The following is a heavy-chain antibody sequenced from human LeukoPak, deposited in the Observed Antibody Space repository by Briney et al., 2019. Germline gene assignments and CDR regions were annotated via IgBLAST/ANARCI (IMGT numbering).Heavy chain of an antibody. CDR3: ARSSITMVWGVFDY. Sequence: SETLSLTCTVSGGSISSYYWSWIRQPPGKGLEWIGYIYYSGSTNYNPSLKSRVTISVDTSKNQFSLKLSSVTAADTAVYYCARSSITMVWGVFDYWGQGTLVTVSS. CDR1: GGSISSYY. CDR2: IYYSGST. D-gene: IGHD3-10*01. V-gene: IGHV4-59*01. J-gene: IGHJ4*02.